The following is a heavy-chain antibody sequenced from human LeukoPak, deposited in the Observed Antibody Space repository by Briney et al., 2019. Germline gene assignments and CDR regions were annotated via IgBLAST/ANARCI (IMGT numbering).Heavy chain of an antibody. V-gene: IGHV3-21*01. CDR1: GFTSSSYS. D-gene: IGHD2-21*01. Sequence: GGSLRLFCAASGFTSSSYSMNWVRQAPGKGLEWVSSISSSSSYIYYADSVKGRFTISRDNAKNSLYLQMNSLRAEDTAVYYCARDSGGVKGIDYWGQGTLVTVSS. CDR2: ISSSSSYI. J-gene: IGHJ4*02. CDR3: ARDSGGVKGIDY.